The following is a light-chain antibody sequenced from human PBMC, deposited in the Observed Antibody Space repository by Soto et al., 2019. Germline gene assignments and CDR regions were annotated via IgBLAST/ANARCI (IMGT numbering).Light chain of an antibody. Sequence: QSALTQPRSVSGSPGQSVTISCTGTSSDVGGYNYVSWYQQHPGKAPKLMIYDVNKRPSGVPARFSGSKSGNTASLAISGLQADDEADYYCCSFAGSYTYVVGTGTKLTVL. J-gene: IGLJ1*01. CDR1: SSDVGGYNY. V-gene: IGLV2-11*01. CDR2: DVN. CDR3: CSFAGSYTYV.